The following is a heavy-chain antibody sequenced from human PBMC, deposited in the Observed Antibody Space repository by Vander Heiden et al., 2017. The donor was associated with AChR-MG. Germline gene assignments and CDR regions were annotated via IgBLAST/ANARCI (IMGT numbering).Heavy chain of an antibody. CDR1: GGSISSDNFY. V-gene: IGHV4-39*01. CDR2: IYYSGST. D-gene: IGHD3-22*01. J-gene: IGHJ4*02. CDR3: ARNYFDGSGHFW. Sequence: QLQLQESGPGLVRPSETLSLTCTVSGGSISSDNFYWALIRQPPGKGLEWIGSIYYSGSTHYNPALKSRVTISVDTSKNQLSLNLRSVTAADTAVYYCARNYFDGSGHFWWGQGTLVTVSS.